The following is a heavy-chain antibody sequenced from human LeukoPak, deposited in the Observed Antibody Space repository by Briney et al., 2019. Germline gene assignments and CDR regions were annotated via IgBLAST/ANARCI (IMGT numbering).Heavy chain of an antibody. J-gene: IGHJ3*02. D-gene: IGHD1-26*01. CDR1: GYSISSGYH. V-gene: IGHV4-38-2*01. CDR3: ASTSPIDAFDI. Sequence: PSETLSLTCAVSGYSISSGYHWAWIRQPPGKGLEWIGTIYYSGSTYYKPSLKSRVTISVDTSKNQFSLKLSSVTAADTAVYYCASTSPIDAFDIWGQGTMVTVSS. CDR2: IYYSGST.